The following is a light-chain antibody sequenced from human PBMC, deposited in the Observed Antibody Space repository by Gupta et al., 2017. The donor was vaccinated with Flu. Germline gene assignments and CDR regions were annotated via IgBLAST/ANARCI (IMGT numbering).Light chain of an antibody. CDR1: SSNIGSHT. Sequence: QSVLTQPPSASGTPGQRVTISCSGSSSNIGSHTVNWYQQLPGTAPKLLFYNNNERPSVVSDLFSGSKSGTSASLAISGLQSEDDGAYYCATWDDSQKEVFGGGTKLTVL. CDR3: ATWDDSQKEV. CDR2: NNN. J-gene: IGLJ3*02. V-gene: IGLV1-44*01.